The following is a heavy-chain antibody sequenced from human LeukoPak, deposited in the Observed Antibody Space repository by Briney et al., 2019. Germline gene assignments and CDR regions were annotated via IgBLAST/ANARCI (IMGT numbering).Heavy chain of an antibody. CDR1: GYTFTSYD. Sequence: ASVKVSCKASGYTFTSYDINWVRQATGQGLEWMAWMNPNSGNTGYAQKFQGRVTITRNTSISTAYMELSSLRSEDTAVYYCARANPGRITIFGVVSRYYYMDVWGKGTTVTVSS. CDR2: MNPNSGNT. J-gene: IGHJ6*03. V-gene: IGHV1-8*03. D-gene: IGHD3-3*01. CDR3: ARANPGRITIFGVVSRYYYMDV.